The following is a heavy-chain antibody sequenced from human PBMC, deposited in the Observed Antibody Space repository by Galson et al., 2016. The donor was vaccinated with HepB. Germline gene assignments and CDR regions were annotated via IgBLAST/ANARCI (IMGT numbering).Heavy chain of an antibody. V-gene: IGHV2-70*04. CDR1: GFSLKTSGMR. D-gene: IGHD5-18*01. Sequence: PALVKPTQTLTLTCTLSGFSLKTSGMRVSWIRQPPWKALEWLARIDWDDDKFYRTSLKTRLTISKDTSKNQVVFTMTKMDPVDTATYYCALSYGYPVNMDVWGKGTTVTVSS. CDR2: IDWDDDK. CDR3: ALSYGYPVNMDV. J-gene: IGHJ6*03.